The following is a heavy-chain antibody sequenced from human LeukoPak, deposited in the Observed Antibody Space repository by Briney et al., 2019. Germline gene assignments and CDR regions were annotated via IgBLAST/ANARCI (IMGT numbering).Heavy chain of an antibody. J-gene: IGHJ3*02. V-gene: IGHV3-21*01. CDR1: GFTFSSYS. CDR2: ISSSSSYI. Sequence: GGSLRLSCAASGFTFSSYSMNWVRQALGKGLEWVSSISSSSSYIYYADSVKGRFTISRDNAKNSLYLQMNSLRAEDTAVYYWARAQGRWAFDIWGQGTMVTVSS. D-gene: IGHD3-10*01. CDR3: ARAQGRWAFDI.